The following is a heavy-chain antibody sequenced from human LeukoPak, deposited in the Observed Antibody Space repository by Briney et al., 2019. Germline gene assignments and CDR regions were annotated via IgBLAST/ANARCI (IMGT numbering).Heavy chain of an antibody. CDR3: ARNLIPEQLVLNF. V-gene: IGHV4-61*01. J-gene: IGHJ4*02. D-gene: IGHD6-13*01. CDR1: GYSISSGYY. CDR2: IYYTGST. Sequence: PSETLSLTCTVSGYSISSGYYWGWIRQAPGKGLEWIGYIYYTGSTNKNPSLKSRVTMSVDTSKNQFSLNLKSVTPEDTAVYYCARNLIPEQLVLNFWGQGILVTVSS.